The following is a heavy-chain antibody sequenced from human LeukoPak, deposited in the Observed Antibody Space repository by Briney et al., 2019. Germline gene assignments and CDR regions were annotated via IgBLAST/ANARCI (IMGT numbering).Heavy chain of an antibody. Sequence: AGGSLRLSCAASGFTFSSYAMSWVRQAPGKGLEWVSAISGSGGSTYYADSVKGRFTISRDNSKNTLYLQMNSLRAEDTAVYYCAKDHHFICSSTSCSKGIFDYWGQGTLVTVSS. V-gene: IGHV3-23*01. J-gene: IGHJ4*02. CDR3: AKDHHFICSSTSCSKGIFDY. CDR1: GFTFSSYA. D-gene: IGHD2-2*01. CDR2: ISGSGGST.